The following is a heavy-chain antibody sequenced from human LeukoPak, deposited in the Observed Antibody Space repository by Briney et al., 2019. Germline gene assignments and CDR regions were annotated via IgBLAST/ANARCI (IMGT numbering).Heavy chain of an antibody. V-gene: IGHV3-23*01. CDR3: AKDRQGFGFGEQLDYYYMDV. Sequence: GGSLRLSCAASGFTFTGYAMGWVRQVPGKGLEWVSAISGSGGSTYYADSGKGRFTISRDNSKNTLYLQMNSLRAEDTAVYYCAKDRQGFGFGEQLDYYYMDVWGKGTTVT. CDR2: ISGSGGST. CDR1: GFTFTGYA. D-gene: IGHD3-10*01. J-gene: IGHJ6*03.